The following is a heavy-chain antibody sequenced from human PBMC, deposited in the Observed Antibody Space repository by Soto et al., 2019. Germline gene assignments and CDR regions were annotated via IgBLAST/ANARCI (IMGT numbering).Heavy chain of an antibody. D-gene: IGHD2-21*01. CDR3: ARGGGMVVVSALYDH. CDR1: GYTFTSYY. J-gene: IGHJ4*02. CDR2: INPSGGYT. V-gene: IGHV1-46*03. Sequence: ASVKVSCKASGYTFTSYYMNWVRQAPGQGLEWLGIINPSGGYTTYAQRFLGRVTMTSDTSTSTVHMELGSLTSEDTAVYYCARGGGMVVVSALYDHWGQGTLVTVYS.